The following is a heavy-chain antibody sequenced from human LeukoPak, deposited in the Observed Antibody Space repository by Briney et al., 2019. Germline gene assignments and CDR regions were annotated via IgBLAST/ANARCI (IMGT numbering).Heavy chain of an antibody. CDR2: IYHSGST. Sequence: SQTLSLTCAVSGGSLSSGGYSWGWVRQPPGTGLEWIGYIYHSGSTYYNPSLKGRVTISVDRPKNQFSLKLSSVTAADTAVYYCATIRDYYYYGMDVWGQGTTVTVSS. V-gene: IGHV4-30-2*01. J-gene: IGHJ6*02. CDR3: ATIRDYYYYGMDV. CDR1: GGSLSSGGYS.